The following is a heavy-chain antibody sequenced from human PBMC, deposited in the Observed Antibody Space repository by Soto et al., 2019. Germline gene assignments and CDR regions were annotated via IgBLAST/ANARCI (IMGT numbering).Heavy chain of an antibody. CDR2: IQSGCTT. CDR3: ARDDVLCDGGRCYGIPLDV. V-gene: IGHV3-66*01. CDR1: GFTVSSKY. D-gene: IGHD2-15*01. Sequence: EVQLVESGGGLVQPGGSLRLSCAASGFTVSSKYMTWVRQAPGTGLEWVSLIQSGCTTYYAGSVKGRFTISRDTSENTLHLQMDSLRVEDTAVYYCARDDVLCDGGRCYGIPLDVWGKGTKVTVSS. J-gene: IGHJ6*04.